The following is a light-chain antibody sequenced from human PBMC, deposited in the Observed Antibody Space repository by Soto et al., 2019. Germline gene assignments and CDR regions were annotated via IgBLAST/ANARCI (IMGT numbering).Light chain of an antibody. V-gene: IGKV4-1*01. CDR3: QQYYSTEYT. Sequence: DIVMTQSPDSLAVSLGERATINYKSSQSILYSSNNKNYLAWYQQKPGQPPKVLIYWASTRESGVPDRFSGSGSGTDFTLTISSLQAEDVAVYYCQQYYSTEYTFGQGTKVDI. CDR2: WAS. J-gene: IGKJ2*01. CDR1: QSILYSSNNKNY.